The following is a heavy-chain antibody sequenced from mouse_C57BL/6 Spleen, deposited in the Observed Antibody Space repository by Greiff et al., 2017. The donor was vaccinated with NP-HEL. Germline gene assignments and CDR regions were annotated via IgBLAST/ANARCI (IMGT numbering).Heavy chain of an antibody. CDR3: ARRATRAMDY. J-gene: IGHJ4*01. D-gene: IGHD1-1*01. CDR2: IDPSDSYT. Sequence: QVQLKQPGAELVMPGASVKLSCKASGYTFTSYWMHWVKQRPGQGLEWIGEIDPSDSYTNYNQKFKGKSTLTVDKSSSTAYMQLSSLTSEDSAVYYCARRATRAMDYWGQGTSVTVSS. V-gene: IGHV1-69*01. CDR1: GYTFTSYW.